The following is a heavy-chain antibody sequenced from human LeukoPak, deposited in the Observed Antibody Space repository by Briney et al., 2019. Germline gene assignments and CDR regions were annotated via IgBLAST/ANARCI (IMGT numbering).Heavy chain of an antibody. CDR3: ARLAVASGFDY. V-gene: IGHV3-48*03. Sequence: GGSLRLSCAVCIFPFSIYEMNWARQAPGKGLEWVSNIGSSGTTIYYADSVKGRFSISRDNAKSSLYLQMNYLRVEDTAVYYGARLAVASGFDYWGQGALVTVSS. CDR2: IGSSGTTI. CDR1: IFPFSIYE. D-gene: IGHD6-19*01. J-gene: IGHJ4*02.